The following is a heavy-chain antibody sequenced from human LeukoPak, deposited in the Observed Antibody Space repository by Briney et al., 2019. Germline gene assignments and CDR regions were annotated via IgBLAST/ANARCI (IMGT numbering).Heavy chain of an antibody. Sequence: SETLSLTCTVSGGSISSYYWSRIRQPPGKGLEWIGYIYYSGSTNYNPSLKSRVTISVDTSKNQFSLKLSSVTAADTAVYYCARVYSSSYYYFDYWGQGTLVTVSS. D-gene: IGHD6-13*01. CDR1: GGSISSYY. CDR2: IYYSGST. V-gene: IGHV4-59*08. J-gene: IGHJ4*02. CDR3: ARVYSSSYYYFDY.